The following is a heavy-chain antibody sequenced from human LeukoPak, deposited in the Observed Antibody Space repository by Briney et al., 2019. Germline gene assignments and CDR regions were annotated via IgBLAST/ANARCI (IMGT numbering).Heavy chain of an antibody. J-gene: IGHJ5*02. CDR1: GDSVSSNSAA. D-gene: IGHD2-15*01. CDR3: ARDQSCGGSCYSGFVWFDP. V-gene: IGHV6-1*01. Sequence: SQTPSLTCAISGDSVSSNSAAWNWIRQSPSRGLEWLGRTYYRSKWYNDYAVSVKSRITINPDTSKNQFSLQLNSVTPEDTAVYYCARDQSCGGSCYSGFVWFDPWGQGTLVTVSS. CDR2: TYYRSKWYN.